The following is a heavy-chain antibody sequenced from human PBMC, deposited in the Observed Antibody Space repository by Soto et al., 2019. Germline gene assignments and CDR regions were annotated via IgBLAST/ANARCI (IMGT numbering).Heavy chain of an antibody. CDR1: GGSISSSSYY. D-gene: IGHD3-10*01. Sequence: PSETLSLTCTVSGGSISSSSYYWSWIRQPPGKGLEWIGSIYYSGSTYYNPSLKSRVTISVDTSKNQFSLKLSSVTAADTAVYYCARRPILSEDYYGSGSYDYWGQGTLVTVSS. J-gene: IGHJ4*02. CDR3: ARRPILSEDYYGSGSYDY. CDR2: IYYSGST. V-gene: IGHV4-39*01.